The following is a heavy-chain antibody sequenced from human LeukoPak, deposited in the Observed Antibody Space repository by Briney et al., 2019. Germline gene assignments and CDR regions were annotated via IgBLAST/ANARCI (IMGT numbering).Heavy chain of an antibody. CDR2: ISYDGSYK. D-gene: IGHD6-13*01. J-gene: IGHJ4*02. CDR3: ARVSGAEAATGGYFDR. Sequence: GGSLRLSCAASGFTFSRFAVHWVRQAPGKGLEWVAVISYDGSYKYYADSVQGRFTISGDNSKNTLYLQMNSLSTEDTAVYYCARVSGAEAATGGYFDRWGQGTLVTVSS. V-gene: IGHV3-30*04. CDR1: GFTFSRFA.